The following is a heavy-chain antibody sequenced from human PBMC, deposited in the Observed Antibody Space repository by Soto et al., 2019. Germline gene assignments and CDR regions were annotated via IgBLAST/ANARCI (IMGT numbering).Heavy chain of an antibody. Sequence: ASVKVSCKASGYTFTSYDINWVRQATGQGLEWMGWMNPNSGNTGYAQKFQGRVTITRNNSTTTAYMELSSLRSEDTAVYYCARDLKRYYDSSGYGYYYYGMDVWGQGTTVPVSS. V-gene: IGHV1-8*01. CDR3: ARDLKRYYDSSGYGYYYYGMDV. J-gene: IGHJ6*02. CDR1: GYTFTSYD. D-gene: IGHD3-22*01. CDR2: MNPNSGNT.